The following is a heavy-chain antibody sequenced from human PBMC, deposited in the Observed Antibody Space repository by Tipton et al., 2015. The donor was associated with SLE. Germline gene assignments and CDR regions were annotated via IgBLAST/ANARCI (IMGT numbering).Heavy chain of an antibody. D-gene: IGHD2-15*01. J-gene: IGHJ2*01. CDR1: GFTFDDYA. V-gene: IGHV3-9*01. CDR3: AKDGGYCSGGSCWYFDL. CDR2: ISWNSGST. Sequence: SLRLSCAASGFTFDDYAMHWVRQAPGKGLEWVSGISWNSGSTGYADSVKGRFTISRDNAKNSLHLQMNSLRAEDTALYYCAKDGGYCSGGSCWYFDLWGRGTLVTVSS.